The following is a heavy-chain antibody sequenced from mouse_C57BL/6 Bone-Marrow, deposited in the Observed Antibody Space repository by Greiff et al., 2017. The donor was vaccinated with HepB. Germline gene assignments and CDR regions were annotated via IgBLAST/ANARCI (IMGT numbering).Heavy chain of an antibody. CDR1: GYTFTDYY. D-gene: IGHD1-1*01. CDR2: IYPGSGNT. V-gene: IGHV1-76*01. Sequence: VQLQQSGAELVRPGASVKLSCKASGYTFTDYYINWVKQRPGQGLEWIARIYPGSGNTYYNEKFKGKATLTAEKSSSTAYMQLSSLTSEDSAVYFCARSAGTVVDYWGQGTTLTVSS. CDR3: ARSAGTVVDY. J-gene: IGHJ2*01.